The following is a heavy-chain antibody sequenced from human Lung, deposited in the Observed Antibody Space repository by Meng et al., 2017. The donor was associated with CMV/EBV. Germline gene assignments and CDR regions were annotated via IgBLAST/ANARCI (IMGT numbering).Heavy chain of an antibody. D-gene: IGHD3-3*01. V-gene: IGHV5-51*01. CDR3: AKGIYYNYWSAYYTGGPFDY. Sequence: YGYGWVRQVPGKGLDWVAIIYPGDSDARYSPSFQGQVTISADKSINTAYLQWSSLKASDTAMYYCAKGIYYNYWSAYYTGGPFDYWGQGTLVTVSS. CDR1: YG. CDR2: IYPGDSDA. J-gene: IGHJ4*02.